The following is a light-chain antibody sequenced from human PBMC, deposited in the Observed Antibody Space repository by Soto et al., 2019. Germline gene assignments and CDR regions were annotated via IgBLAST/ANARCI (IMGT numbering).Light chain of an antibody. CDR2: GAA. Sequence: FPPPPRTLHLSQGERPTLPCRARQTVTRNYLAWHQQKPGQTPRLLVYGAASRSTGIADRCSGSGSGADFSLTIIRLEPDEFAVYYCHQHGCSPITFGQGTRLEI. V-gene: IGKV3-20*01. CDR3: HQHGCSPIT. CDR1: QTVTRNY. J-gene: IGKJ5*01.